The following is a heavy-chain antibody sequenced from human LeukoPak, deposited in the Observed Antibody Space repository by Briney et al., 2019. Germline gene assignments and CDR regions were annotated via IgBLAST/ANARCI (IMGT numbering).Heavy chain of an antibody. CDR3: ARETSGWYFDY. Sequence: SETLSLTCTVSGGSISSYYWSWLRQPPGKGLEWIGYIYYSGSTNYNPSLKSRVTISVDTSKNHFSLKLSSVTAADTAVYYCARETSGWYFDYWGQGTLVTVSS. J-gene: IGHJ4*02. V-gene: IGHV4-59*01. CDR1: GGSISSYY. D-gene: IGHD6-19*01. CDR2: IYYSGST.